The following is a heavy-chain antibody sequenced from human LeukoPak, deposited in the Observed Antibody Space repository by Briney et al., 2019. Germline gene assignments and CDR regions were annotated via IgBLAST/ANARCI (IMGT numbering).Heavy chain of an antibody. Sequence: SETLSLTCAVYGGSFSGYYWSWIRQPPGKGLEWIGKINHSGSTNYNPSLKSRVTISVDTSKNQFSLKLSSVTAADTAVYYCARGQDIVVVVAATPGRYYFDYWGQGTLVTVSS. J-gene: IGHJ4*02. D-gene: IGHD2-15*01. V-gene: IGHV4-34*01. CDR3: ARGQDIVVVVAATPGRYYFDY. CDR1: GGSFSGYY. CDR2: INHSGST.